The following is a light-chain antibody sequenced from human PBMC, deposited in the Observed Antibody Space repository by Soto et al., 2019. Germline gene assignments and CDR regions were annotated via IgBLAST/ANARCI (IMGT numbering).Light chain of an antibody. V-gene: IGKV1-5*03. J-gene: IGKJ2*01. CDR2: KAS. CDR3: QHYYGYSRT. CDR1: QSIDIW. Sequence: DIQMTQSPSTLSASVGDRVTITCRASQSIDIWLAWYQQKPGKAPKHLIYKASNLESGVPSRFRGSGSGTEFTLTISSLQPDDSATYYCQHYYGYSRTFGQGTKLEIK.